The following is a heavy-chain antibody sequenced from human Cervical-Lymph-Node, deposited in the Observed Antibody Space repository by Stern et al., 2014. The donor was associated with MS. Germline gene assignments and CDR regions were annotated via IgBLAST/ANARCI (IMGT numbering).Heavy chain of an antibody. Sequence: VQLVQSGPEVKRPGESLKISCQASGYTFTSYWIGWVRQMPGKGLEWIAIIFPGGSDIRYNPSFQGQVTISADQSSSPAYLQGNNLKASDTAIYYCARQRYFDYWGQGTLVTVSS. CDR1: GYTFTSYW. J-gene: IGHJ4*02. CDR2: IFPGGSDI. V-gene: IGHV5-51*01. CDR3: ARQRYFDY.